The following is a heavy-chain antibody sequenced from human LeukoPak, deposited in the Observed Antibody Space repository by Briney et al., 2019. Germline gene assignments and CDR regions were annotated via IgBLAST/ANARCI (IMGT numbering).Heavy chain of an antibody. CDR3: ARVRGDDFWSGYLFDY. CDR1: GYTFTSYG. D-gene: IGHD3-3*01. V-gene: IGHV1-18*01. Sequence: GASVKVSCKASGYTFTSYGISWVRQAPGQGLEWMGWISAYNGNTNYAQKLQGRVTMTTDTSTSTAYMELRSLRSDDTAVYYCARVRGDDFWSGYLFDYWGQGTLVTVSS. J-gene: IGHJ4*02. CDR2: ISAYNGNT.